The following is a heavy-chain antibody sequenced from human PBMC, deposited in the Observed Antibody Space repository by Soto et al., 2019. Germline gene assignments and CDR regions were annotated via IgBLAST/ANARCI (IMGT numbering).Heavy chain of an antibody. Sequence: EVQLVESGGGLVQPGGSLRLSCAASGFTISTYWMHWVRQAPGKGPVWVSRIETDGSRTTYADSVKGRFTISRDNAKNMMYLQMNSLRVEDTAVYYCVRDRPHNWFDPWGQGTLVTVSS. CDR1: GFTISTYW. CDR3: VRDRPHNWFDP. V-gene: IGHV3-74*01. CDR2: IETDGSRT. J-gene: IGHJ5*02. D-gene: IGHD6-6*01.